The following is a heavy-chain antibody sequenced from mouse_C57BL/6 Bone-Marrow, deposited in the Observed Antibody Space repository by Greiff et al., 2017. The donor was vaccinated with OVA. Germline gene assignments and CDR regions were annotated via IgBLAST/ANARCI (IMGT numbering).Heavy chain of an antibody. J-gene: IGHJ1*03. CDR1: GFTFSDYS. V-gene: IGHV5-12*01. CDR3: ARPPWYFEV. CDR2: FSTGGGST. Sequence: EVQLVESGGGLVQPGGSLKLSCAASGFTFSDYSMYLVRQTPEKRLAWVAYFSTGGGSTYYPDTVKRRFNSSRDNAKNTLYLQMSRLKSEDTAMYYCARPPWYFEVWGTGTTVTVSS.